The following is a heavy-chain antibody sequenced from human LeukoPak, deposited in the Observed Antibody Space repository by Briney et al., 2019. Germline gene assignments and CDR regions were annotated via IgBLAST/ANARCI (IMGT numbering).Heavy chain of an antibody. Sequence: PSETLSLTCAVYGESFSSYYWSWIRQPPGKGLEWIGEINHSGSTNYNPSLKSRVTMSVDTSKNLFSLKLTSVTATDTAVYYCARDYSDAPIWGQGTMVTVSS. D-gene: IGHD2-15*01. CDR1: GESFSSYY. J-gene: IGHJ3*02. V-gene: IGHV4-34*01. CDR3: ARDYSDAPI. CDR2: INHSGST.